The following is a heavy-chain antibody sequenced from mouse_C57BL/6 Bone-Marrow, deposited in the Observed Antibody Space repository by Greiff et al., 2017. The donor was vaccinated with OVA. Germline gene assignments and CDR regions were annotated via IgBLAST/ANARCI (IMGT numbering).Heavy chain of an antibody. CDR3: ARDYGNTKGWFAY. J-gene: IGHJ3*01. V-gene: IGHV1-42*01. Sequence: EVQLQQSGPELVKPGASVKISCKASGYSFTGYYMNWVKQSPEKSLEWIGEINPSTGGTTYNQKFKAKATLTVDKSSRTAYMQLKSLTSEDSAVYYCARDYGNTKGWFAYWGQGTLVTVSA. CDR1: GYSFTGYY. D-gene: IGHD2-1*01. CDR2: INPSTGGT.